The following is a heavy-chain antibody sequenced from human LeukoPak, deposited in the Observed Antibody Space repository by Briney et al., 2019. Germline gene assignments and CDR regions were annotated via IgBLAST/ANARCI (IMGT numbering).Heavy chain of an antibody. V-gene: IGHV3-66*01. CDR1: GFTFSSYG. CDR2: LYSGGST. CDR3: ARGLSMVRRLWDY. J-gene: IGHJ4*02. D-gene: IGHD3-10*01. Sequence: PGGSLRLSCAASGFTFSSYGMHWVRQAPGKGLEWVSVLYSGGSTCYADSVKGRFTISRDNSRNTLFLQMNSLRAEDTAVYYCARGLSMVRRLWDYWGQGTLVTVSS.